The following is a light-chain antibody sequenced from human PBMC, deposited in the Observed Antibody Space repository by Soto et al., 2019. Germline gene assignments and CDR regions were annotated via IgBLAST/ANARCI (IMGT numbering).Light chain of an antibody. J-gene: IGKJ1*01. CDR1: QIVLYSSNNKNY. CDR2: WAS. CDR3: QQYYSTPRT. Sequence: DIVMTQSPDSLAVSLGERATINCKSSQIVLYSSNNKNYLAWYQQKPGQPPKLLIYWASTRESGVPDRFSGSGSGTDFTLTISSLQAEDVAVYYCQQYYSTPRTFGQRTKVDIK. V-gene: IGKV4-1*01.